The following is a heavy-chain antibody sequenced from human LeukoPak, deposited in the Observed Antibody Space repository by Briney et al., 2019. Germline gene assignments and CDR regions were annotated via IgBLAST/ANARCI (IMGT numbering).Heavy chain of an antibody. J-gene: IGHJ4*02. V-gene: IGHV3-21*01. Sequence: GGSLRLSCAAFGFTFSSYSMNWVRQAPGKGLEWVSSISSSSSYIYYADSVKGRFTISRDNAKNSLYLQMNSLRAEDTAVYYCARGEITIFGVVITVFDYWGQGTLVTVSS. CDR3: ARGEITIFGVVITVFDY. D-gene: IGHD3-3*01. CDR1: GFTFSSYS. CDR2: ISSSSSYI.